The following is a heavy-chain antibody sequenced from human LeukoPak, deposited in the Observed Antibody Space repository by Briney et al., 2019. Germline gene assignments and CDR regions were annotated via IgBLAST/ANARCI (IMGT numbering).Heavy chain of an antibody. Sequence: GGSLRLSCAASGITVSSNYMTWVRQAPGRGLEWVSVLYSGGTTYYTDSVKGRFTISRDNSKNTPYLRMDSLRVEDTAVYYCARDPPGIRVPGVWGQGTLVTVSS. CDR1: GITVSSNY. J-gene: IGHJ4*02. V-gene: IGHV3-53*01. CDR2: LYSGGTT. CDR3: ARDPPGIRVPGV. D-gene: IGHD6-19*01.